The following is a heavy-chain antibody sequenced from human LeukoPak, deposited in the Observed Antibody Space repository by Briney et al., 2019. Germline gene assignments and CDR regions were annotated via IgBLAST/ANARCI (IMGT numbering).Heavy chain of an antibody. D-gene: IGHD3-22*01. J-gene: IGHJ4*02. V-gene: IGHV1-69*04. CDR3: ARDLSSYDSSGYYGY. CDR2: IIPILGIA. CDR1: GGTFSSYA. Sequence: GASVKVSCKASGGTFSSYAISWVRQAPGQGLEWMGRIIPILGIANHAQKFQGRVTITADKSTSTAYMELSSLRSEDTAVYYCARDLSSYDSSGYYGYWGQGTLVTVSS.